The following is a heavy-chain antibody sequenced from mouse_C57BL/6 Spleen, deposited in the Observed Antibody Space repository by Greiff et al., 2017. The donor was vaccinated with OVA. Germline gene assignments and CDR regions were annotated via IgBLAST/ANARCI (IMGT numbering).Heavy chain of an antibody. D-gene: IGHD1-1*01. CDR1: GFTFSSYG. CDR2: ISSGGSYT. V-gene: IGHV5-6*01. J-gene: IGHJ4*01. Sequence: EVKLMESGGDLVKPGGSLKLSCAASGFTFSSYGMSWVRQTPDKRLEWVATISSGGSYTYYPDSVKGRFTISRDNAKNTLYLQMSSLKSEDTAMYYCARGVITTVVVDAMDYWGQGTSVTVSS. CDR3: ARGVITTVVVDAMDY.